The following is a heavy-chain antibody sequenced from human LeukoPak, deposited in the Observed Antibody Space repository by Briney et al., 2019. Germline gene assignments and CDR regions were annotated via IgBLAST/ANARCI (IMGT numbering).Heavy chain of an antibody. Sequence: SVKVSCKASGGTFSSYAISWVRQAPGQGLEWMGGIILIFGTANYAQKFQGRVTITADESTSTAYMELSSLRSEDTAVYYCARDLSSGWYFGYYYYYGMDVWGQGTTVTVSS. CDR1: GGTFSSYA. CDR2: IILIFGTA. V-gene: IGHV1-69*13. J-gene: IGHJ6*02. CDR3: ARDLSSGWYFGYYYYYGMDV. D-gene: IGHD6-19*01.